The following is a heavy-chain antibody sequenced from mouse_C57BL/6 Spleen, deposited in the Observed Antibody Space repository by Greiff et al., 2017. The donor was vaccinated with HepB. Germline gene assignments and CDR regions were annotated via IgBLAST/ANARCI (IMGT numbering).Heavy chain of an antibody. CDR1: GFTFSSYG. J-gene: IGHJ1*03. V-gene: IGHV5-6*01. D-gene: IGHD1-1*01. CDR3: ARHGTYYDGSSYVVWYFDV. Sequence: EVMLVESGGDLVKPGGSLKLSCAASGFTFSSYGMSWVRQTPDKRLEWVATISSGGSYTYYPDSVKGRFTISRANAKNTLYLKLSRLKSGDRAMYYCARHGTYYDGSSYVVWYFDVWGTGTPVTVSS. CDR2: ISSGGSYT.